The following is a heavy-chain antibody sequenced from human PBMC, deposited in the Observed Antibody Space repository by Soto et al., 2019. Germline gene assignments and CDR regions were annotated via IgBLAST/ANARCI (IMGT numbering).Heavy chain of an antibody. CDR3: TRSDCSSTTCYRLYYYAMDV. J-gene: IGHJ6*02. Sequence: GSLRLSCAASGFTFSDYYMSWIRQAPGKGLEWVSYISGSGSSIYYTDSVKGRFTVSRDNAKNSLYLQVNSLRAEDTAVYYCTRSDCSSTTCYRLYYYAMDVWGQGTTVTVSS. V-gene: IGHV3-11*01. CDR2: ISGSGSSI. CDR1: GFTFSDYY. D-gene: IGHD2-2*01.